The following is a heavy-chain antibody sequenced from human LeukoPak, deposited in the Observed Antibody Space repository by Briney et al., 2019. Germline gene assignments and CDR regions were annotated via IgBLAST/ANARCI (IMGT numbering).Heavy chain of an antibody. CDR3: ARDEYNWNVDAFDI. J-gene: IGHJ3*02. CDR1: GFTFSSYW. D-gene: IGHD1-20*01. V-gene: IGHV3-7*01. Sequence: GGSLRLSCAASGFTFSSYWMSWVRQAPGKGLEWVANIKEDGSEKYYVDSVKGRFAISRDNAKNSLYLQMNSLRAEDTAVYYCARDEYNWNVDAFDIWGQGTVVTVSS. CDR2: IKEDGSEK.